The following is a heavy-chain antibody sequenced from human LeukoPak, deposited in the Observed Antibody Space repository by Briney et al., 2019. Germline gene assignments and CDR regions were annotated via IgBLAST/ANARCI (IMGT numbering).Heavy chain of an antibody. CDR3: AKDATPALGTVYMDV. Sequence: GGSLRLSCAASGFTFSNYEVNWVRQAPGKGLERISHISNFGDIIHYADSVEGRFTISRDNDKNSIYLQMNSLRAEDTAVYYCAKDATPALGTVYMDVWGKGTTVTISS. CDR2: ISNFGDII. CDR1: GFTFSNYE. V-gene: IGHV3-48*03. D-gene: IGHD6-13*01. J-gene: IGHJ6*03.